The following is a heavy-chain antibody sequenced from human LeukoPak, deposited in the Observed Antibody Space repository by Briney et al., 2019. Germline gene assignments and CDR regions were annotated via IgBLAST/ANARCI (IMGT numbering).Heavy chain of an antibody. CDR1: GGSISTYY. CDR3: ARVVADTYYYDSSGYYGANWFDP. V-gene: IGHV4-59*01. J-gene: IGHJ5*02. D-gene: IGHD3-22*01. Sequence: SETLSLTCSVSGGSISTYYWTWIRQPPGKGLEWIGYIYYSGSTNYNPSLKSRVTISLDTSKNQFSLKLSSVTAADTAVYYCARVVADTYYYDSSGYYGANWFDPWGQGTLVTVSS. CDR2: IYYSGST.